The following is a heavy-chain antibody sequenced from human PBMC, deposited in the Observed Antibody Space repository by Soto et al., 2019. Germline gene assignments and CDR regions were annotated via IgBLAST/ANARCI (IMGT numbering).Heavy chain of an antibody. CDR1: GFSFDDYT. CDR3: AREIGYSSTWPAY. J-gene: IGHJ4*02. Sequence: GGSLRLSCAASGFSFDDYTMHWVRQGPGKGLEWVSLITWDGGSTYYADSVKGRFTISRDNSKNSLYLQMNSLRVEDTAVYFCAREIGYSSTWPAYWGQGTLVTVSS. CDR2: ITWDGGST. D-gene: IGHD6-13*01. V-gene: IGHV3-43*01.